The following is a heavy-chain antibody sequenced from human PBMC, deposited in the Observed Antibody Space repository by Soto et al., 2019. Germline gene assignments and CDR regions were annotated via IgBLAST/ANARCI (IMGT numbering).Heavy chain of an antibody. CDR2: INPNSGGT. Sequence: ASVPVSFQASGYTFPGYYMHWVRQAPGQGLEWMGWINPNSGGTNYAQKFQGWVTMTRDTSISTAYMELSRLRSDDTAVYYCASSSGSSYPFDYWGQGTLVTVSS. D-gene: IGHD6-13*01. V-gene: IGHV1-2*04. CDR3: ASSSGSSYPFDY. CDR1: GYTFPGYY. J-gene: IGHJ4*02.